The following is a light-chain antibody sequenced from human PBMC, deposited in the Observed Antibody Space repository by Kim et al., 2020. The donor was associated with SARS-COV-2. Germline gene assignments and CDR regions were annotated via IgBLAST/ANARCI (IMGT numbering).Light chain of an antibody. Sequence: SSELTQDPAVSVALGQTVRISCQGDSLRSYYTSWYQQKPRQAPALVIYGNERRPSGTPDRFSGSISGHTASLTITGSQAEDEADYYCKSRDSSGNLWVFG. V-gene: IGLV3-19*01. J-gene: IGLJ3*02. CDR1: SLRSYY. CDR3: KSRDSSGNLWV. CDR2: GNE.